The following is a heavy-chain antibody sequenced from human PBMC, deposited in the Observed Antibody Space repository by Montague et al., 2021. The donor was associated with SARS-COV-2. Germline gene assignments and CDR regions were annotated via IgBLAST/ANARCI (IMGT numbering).Heavy chain of an antibody. CDR1: GGSIRHFY. Sequence: SETLSLTCAVSGGSIRHFYWNWIRQTPEKGLEWIGDIYYSGTTNYNPSLNSGATISVDTSKNQFYLEVTSVTAADTAVYYCARQSEAYGPGNYPAGWFDPWGQGSLVTVSS. V-gene: IGHV4-59*08. D-gene: IGHD4-17*01. CDR3: ARQSEAYGPGNYPAGWFDP. CDR2: IYYSGTT. J-gene: IGHJ5*02.